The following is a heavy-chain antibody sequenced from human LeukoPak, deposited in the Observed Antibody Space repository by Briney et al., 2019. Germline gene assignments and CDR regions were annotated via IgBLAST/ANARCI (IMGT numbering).Heavy chain of an antibody. CDR1: GYTFTGYY. Sequence: ASVKVSCKASGYTFTGYYMHWVRQAPGQGLEWMGWINPNSGGTNYAQKFQGRVTMTRDTSISTAYMELSSLRSEDTAVYYCARRYDKNAFDIWGQGTMVTVSS. V-gene: IGHV1-2*02. CDR2: INPNSGGT. D-gene: IGHD3-10*01. J-gene: IGHJ3*02. CDR3: ARRYDKNAFDI.